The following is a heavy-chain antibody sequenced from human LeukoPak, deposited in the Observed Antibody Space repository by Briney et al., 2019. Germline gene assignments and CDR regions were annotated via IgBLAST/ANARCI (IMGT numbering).Heavy chain of an antibody. Sequence: PSETLSLTCTVSGGSISGYYWNWIRQPPGKGLEWIGCIYSSGSTNYDPSLKSRLTISVDTSKNQFSLKLSSVTAADTAVYYCARARNGYNPFLFDYWGQGTLVTVSS. CDR3: ARARNGYNPFLFDY. D-gene: IGHD5-24*01. CDR1: GGSISGYY. CDR2: IYSSGST. V-gene: IGHV4-59*01. J-gene: IGHJ4*02.